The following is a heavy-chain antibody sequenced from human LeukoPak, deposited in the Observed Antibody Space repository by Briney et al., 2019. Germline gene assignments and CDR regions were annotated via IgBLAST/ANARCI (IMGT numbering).Heavy chain of an antibody. Sequence: SETLSLTCTVSGGSISSYYWSWIRQPPGKGLEWIGYIYYSGSTNYNPSLRSRVTISVDTSKNQFSLKLSSVTAADTAVYYCASSRFGGDYFDYWGQGTLVTVSS. CDR1: GGSISSYY. J-gene: IGHJ4*02. CDR3: ASSRFGGDYFDY. CDR2: IYYSGST. V-gene: IGHV4-59*01. D-gene: IGHD3-10*02.